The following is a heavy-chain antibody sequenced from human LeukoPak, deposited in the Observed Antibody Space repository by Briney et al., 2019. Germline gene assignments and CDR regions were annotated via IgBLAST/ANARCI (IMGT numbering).Heavy chain of an antibody. D-gene: IGHD5-18*01. J-gene: IGHJ4*02. CDR2: IYYSRST. CDR1: GGSISNTLYY. Sequence: SETLSLTCTVSGGSISNTLYYWAWIRQPPGKGLESIGSIYYSRSTYYSPSLKSRVTISVDTSKDQFSLKLSSVTAADTAVYYCANVDTAMVTLDYWGQGTLVTVSS. V-gene: IGHV4-39*01. CDR3: ANVDTAMVTLDY.